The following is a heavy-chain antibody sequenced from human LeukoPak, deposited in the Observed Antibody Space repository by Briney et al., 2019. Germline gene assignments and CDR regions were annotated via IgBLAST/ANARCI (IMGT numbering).Heavy chain of an antibody. CDR3: AGERDIVVVPAAIHSWFDP. CDR1: GYTFTSYY. D-gene: IGHD2-2*02. J-gene: IGHJ5*02. CDR2: INPSGGST. Sequence: ASVKVSCRASGYTFTSYYMHWVRQAPGQGLEWMGIINPSGGSTNYAQKFQGRVTMTRDTSTSTVYMELSSLRSEDTAVYYCAGERDIVVVPAAIHSWFDPWGQGTLVTVSS. V-gene: IGHV1-46*01.